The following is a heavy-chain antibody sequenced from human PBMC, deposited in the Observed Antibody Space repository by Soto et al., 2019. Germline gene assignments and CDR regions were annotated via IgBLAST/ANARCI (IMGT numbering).Heavy chain of an antibody. V-gene: IGHV4-30-4*01. CDR1: GGSISSGDYY. J-gene: IGHJ6*02. CDR2: IYYSGST. CDR3: ARDRGDYGMDV. Sequence: SETLSLTCTVSGGSISSGDYYWSWIRQPPGKGLEWIGYIYYSGSTYYNPSLKSRVTIPVDTSKNQFSLKLSSVTAADTAVYYCARDRGDYGMDVWGQGTTVTVSS. D-gene: IGHD3-10*01.